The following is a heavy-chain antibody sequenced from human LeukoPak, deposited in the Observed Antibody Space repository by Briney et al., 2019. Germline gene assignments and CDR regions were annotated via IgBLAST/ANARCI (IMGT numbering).Heavy chain of an antibody. Sequence: SETLSLTCTVSGGSISSSSYYWGWIHQPPGKGLEWIGSIYYSGSTYYNPSLKSRVTISVDTSKNQFSLKLSSVTAADTAVYYCARLSVPTMIIVEGGDYWGQGTLVTVSS. CDR3: ARLSVPTMIIVEGGDY. CDR1: GGSISSSSYY. J-gene: IGHJ4*02. CDR2: IYYSGST. D-gene: IGHD3-22*01. V-gene: IGHV4-39*01.